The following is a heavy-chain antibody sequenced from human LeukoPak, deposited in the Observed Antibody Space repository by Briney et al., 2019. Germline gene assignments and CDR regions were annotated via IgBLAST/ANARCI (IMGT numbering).Heavy chain of an antibody. CDR3: ARAESSDAFDI. V-gene: IGHV3-30-3*01. CDR1: GFTFSSYA. Sequence: AGGSLRLSCAASGFTFSSYAMHWVRQAPGKGLEWVAVISYDGSNKYYADSVKGRFTISRDNSKNTLYLQMNSLRAEDTAVYYCARAESSDAFDIWGQGTMVTVSS. D-gene: IGHD6-6*01. J-gene: IGHJ3*02. CDR2: ISYDGSNK.